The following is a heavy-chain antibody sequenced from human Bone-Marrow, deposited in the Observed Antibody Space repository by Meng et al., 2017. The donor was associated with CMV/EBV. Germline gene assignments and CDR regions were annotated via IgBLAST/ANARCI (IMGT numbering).Heavy chain of an antibody. J-gene: IGHJ6*02. D-gene: IGHD3-10*01. CDR3: TRGAVTMVRGVIIHNYYYYGMDV. CDR2: ISAYNGNT. CDR1: GYTFIGYY. V-gene: IGHV1-18*04. Sequence: ASVKVSCKASGYTFIGYYIHWVRQAPGQGLEWMGWISAYNGNTNYAQKLQGRVTMTTDTSTSTAYMELRSLRSDDTAVYYCTRGAVTMVRGVIIHNYYYYGMDVWGQGTTVTVSS.